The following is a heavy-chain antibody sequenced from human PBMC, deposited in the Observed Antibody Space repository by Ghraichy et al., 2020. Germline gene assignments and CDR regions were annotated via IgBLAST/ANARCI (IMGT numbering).Heavy chain of an antibody. J-gene: IGHJ5*02. CDR3: ARHIASQNDYGDYGWFDP. CDR1: GGSISSSSYY. D-gene: IGHD4-17*01. V-gene: IGHV4-39*01. Sequence: SETLSLTCTVSGGSISSSSYYWGWIRQPPGKGLEWIGSIYYSGSTYYNPSLKSRVTISVDTSKNQFSLKLSSVTAADTAVYYCARHIASQNDYGDYGWFDPWGQGTLVTVSS. CDR2: IYYSGST.